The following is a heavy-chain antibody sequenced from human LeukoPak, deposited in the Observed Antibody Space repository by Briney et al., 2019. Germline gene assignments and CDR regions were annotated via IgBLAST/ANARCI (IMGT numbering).Heavy chain of an antibody. D-gene: IGHD2-2*01. CDR2: IIPIFGTA. Sequence: ASVKVSCKASGGTFSSYAISWVRQAPGQGLEWMGGIIPIFGTANYAQKFQGRVTITADESTSTAYMELSSLRSEDTAVYYCARDRRGQNIDIVVVPAALWFDPWGQGTLVTVSS. J-gene: IGHJ5*02. CDR3: ARDRRGQNIDIVVVPAALWFDP. CDR1: GGTFSSYA. V-gene: IGHV1-69*13.